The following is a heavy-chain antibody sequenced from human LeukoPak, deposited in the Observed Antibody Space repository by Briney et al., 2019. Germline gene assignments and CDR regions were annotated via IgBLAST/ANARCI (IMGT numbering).Heavy chain of an antibody. CDR3: AKVLYYDILTTRGGANDAFDI. CDR2: IYYSGST. CDR1: GGSISSSRYY. J-gene: IGHJ3*02. Sequence: PSETLSLTCTVSGGSISSSRYYWGWIRQPPGKGLEWIGSIYYSGSTYYNPSLKSRVTISVDTSKNQFSLKLSSVTAADTAVYYCAKVLYYDILTTRGGANDAFDIWGQGTMVTVSS. V-gene: IGHV4-39*07. D-gene: IGHD3-9*01.